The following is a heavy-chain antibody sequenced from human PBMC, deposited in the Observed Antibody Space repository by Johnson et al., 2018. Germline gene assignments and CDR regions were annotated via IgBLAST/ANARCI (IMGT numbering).Heavy chain of an antibody. Sequence: QVQLVQSGAEVKNPGASVKVSCKASGYTFTSYDINWVRQATGQGLEWMGWMNPNIDRTAYAQRFQGRVTMTRDTSISTAYMELSSLRSEDTAVYYCARYVRGTTPPAYFDSWGQGTLVTVSS. V-gene: IGHV1-8*01. J-gene: IGHJ4*02. CDR3: ARYVRGTTPPAYFDS. CDR1: GYTFTSYD. CDR2: MNPNIDRT. D-gene: IGHD3-10*02.